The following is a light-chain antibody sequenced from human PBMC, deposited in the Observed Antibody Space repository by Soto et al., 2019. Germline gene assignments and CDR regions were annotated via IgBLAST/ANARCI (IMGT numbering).Light chain of an antibody. J-gene: IGKJ4*01. CDR2: ATS. Sequence: DIQMAQSPSSLSASLGDRVTITGRAGQKIDNYLNWYHQKPGKAPKLLIYATSTLQSGVPSRFSGSGSGTEFTLTISSLQAEDFATYLCQESYTTPAVSFGGGTKVDIK. V-gene: IGKV1-39*01. CDR1: QKIDNY. CDR3: QESYTTPAVS.